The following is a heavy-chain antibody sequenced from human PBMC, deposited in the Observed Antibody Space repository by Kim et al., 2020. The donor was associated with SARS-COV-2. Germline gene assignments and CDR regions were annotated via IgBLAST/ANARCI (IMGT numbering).Heavy chain of an antibody. CDR2: IRSKAYGGTT. CDR1: GFTFGDYA. CDR3: TSFGYSYGIGGYYYYGMDV. D-gene: IGHD5-18*01. V-gene: IGHV3-49*04. Sequence: GGSLRLSCTASGFTFGDYAMSWVRQAPGKGLEWVGFIRSKAYGGTTEYAASVKDRFTISRDDSKSIAYLQMNSLKTEDTAVYYCTSFGYSYGIGGYYYYGMDVWGQGTTVTVSS. J-gene: IGHJ6*02.